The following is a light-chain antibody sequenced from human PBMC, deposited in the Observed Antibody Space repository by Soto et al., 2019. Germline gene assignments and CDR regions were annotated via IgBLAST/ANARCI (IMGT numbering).Light chain of an antibody. CDR1: SSDVGGYNY. CDR2: DVS. Sequence: QSVLTQPASVSGSPGQSITISCTGTSSDVGGYNYVSWYQQHPGKAPKLMIYDVSNRPSGVSSRFSVSKSGNTASLTISGLQVEDEDDYCSSSYMSSSTAFGGATKLTVL. CDR3: SSYMSSSTA. V-gene: IGLV2-14*01. J-gene: IGLJ2*01.